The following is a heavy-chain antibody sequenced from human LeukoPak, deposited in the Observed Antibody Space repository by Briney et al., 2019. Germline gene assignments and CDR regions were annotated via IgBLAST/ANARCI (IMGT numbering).Heavy chain of an antibody. CDR2: IKSKTDGGTT. CDR1: GFTFSNAW. CDR3: SFSGREVY. V-gene: IGHV3-15*01. Sequence: PGGSLRLSCAASGFTFSNAWMSWVRHAPGKGREWVGRIKSKTDGGTTDYAAPVKGRFTISRDDSKNTLYLQMNSLKPEDTAVYFCSFSGREVYWGQGKLVTVSS. D-gene: IGHD2-15*01. J-gene: IGHJ4*02.